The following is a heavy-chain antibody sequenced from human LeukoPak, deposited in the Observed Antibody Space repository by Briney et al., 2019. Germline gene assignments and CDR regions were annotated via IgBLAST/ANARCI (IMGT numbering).Heavy chain of an antibody. V-gene: IGHV3-9*01. J-gene: IGHJ4*02. CDR3: ARGYYDSNAQLFDY. Sequence: GGSLRLSCAASGFTFDVYAMHWVRQAPGKCLEGVLGLCWNSSSIGYADSVKGRITISRDNAKNSLYLQMNSLRAEDTAVYYCARGYYDSNAQLFDYWGQGTLVTVSS. D-gene: IGHD3-22*01. CDR2: LCWNSSSI. CDR1: GFTFDVYA.